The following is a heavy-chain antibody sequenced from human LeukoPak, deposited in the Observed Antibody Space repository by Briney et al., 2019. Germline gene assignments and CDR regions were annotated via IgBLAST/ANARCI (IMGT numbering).Heavy chain of an antibody. CDR2: INTDGSAT. D-gene: IGHD2/OR15-2a*01. Sequence: PGGSLRLSCRVSGFTFNKYWMHWVRQAPGKGLAWVARINTDGSATNYADFVKGRITISRDNARNTLYLQMNGLRVEDTARYYCARESAIVRVPFDNWGQGTLVTVSS. V-gene: IGHV3-74*01. J-gene: IGHJ4*02. CDR1: GFTFNKYW. CDR3: ARESAIVRVPFDN.